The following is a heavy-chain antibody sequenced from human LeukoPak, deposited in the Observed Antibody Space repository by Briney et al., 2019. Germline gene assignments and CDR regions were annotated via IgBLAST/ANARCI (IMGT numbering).Heavy chain of an antibody. V-gene: IGHV4-59*01. D-gene: IGHD5-18*01. CDR3: ARGGYGLAMVYYYYYGMDV. CDR1: GASIRSYF. Sequence: SETLSLTCTVSGASIRSYFWSWIRQPPGKGLEWIGYIYYSGSTNYNPSLKSRVTISVDTSKNQFSLKLSSVTAADTAVYYCARGGYGLAMVYYYYYGMDVWGQGTTVTVSS. J-gene: IGHJ6*02. CDR2: IYYSGST.